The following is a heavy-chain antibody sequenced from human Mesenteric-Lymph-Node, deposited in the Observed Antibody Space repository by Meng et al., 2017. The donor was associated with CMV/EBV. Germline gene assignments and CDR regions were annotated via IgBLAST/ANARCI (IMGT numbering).Heavy chain of an antibody. CDR1: GFNVRDKY. CDR3: TGDSVSNPNLDY. V-gene: IGHV3-66*01. Sequence: GGGLVKPGGSLRLSCAASGFNVRDKYMSWVRQAPGKGLEWVCIIYRGDNTYYIDSVKDRFTVSRDNSKNTMYLQMNSLRVEDTAVYYCTGDSVSNPNLDYWGQGTLVTVSS. J-gene: IGHJ4*02. CDR2: IYRGDNT. D-gene: IGHD3-10*01.